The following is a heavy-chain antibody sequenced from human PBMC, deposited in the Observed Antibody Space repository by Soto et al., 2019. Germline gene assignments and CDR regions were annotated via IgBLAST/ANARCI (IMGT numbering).Heavy chain of an antibody. CDR1: GGTFSSYA. D-gene: IGHD2-2*01. V-gene: IGHV1-69*13. CDR3: ARDSYPYCSSTSCYSLPYYYYGMDV. J-gene: IGHJ6*02. CDR2: IIPIFGTA. Sequence: SVKVSCKASGGTFSSYAISWVRQAPGQGLEWMGGIIPIFGTANYAQKFQGRVTITADESTSTAYMELSSLRSEDTAVYYCARDSYPYCSSTSCYSLPYYYYGMDVWGQGTTVTVYS.